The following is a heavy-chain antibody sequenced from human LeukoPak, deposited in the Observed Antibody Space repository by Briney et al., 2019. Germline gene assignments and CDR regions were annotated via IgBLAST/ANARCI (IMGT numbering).Heavy chain of an antibody. CDR1: GGSISSYY. D-gene: IGHD6-13*01. CDR2: IYYSGST. CDR3: ARHYIGYSSSWYYFDY. J-gene: IGHJ4*02. V-gene: IGHV4-59*08. Sequence: SETLSLTCTVSGGSISSYYWSWIRQPPGKGLECFGYIYYSGSTNYNPSLKSRVTISVDTSKNQFSLKLSSVTAADTAVYYCARHYIGYSSSWYYFDYWGQGTLVTVSS.